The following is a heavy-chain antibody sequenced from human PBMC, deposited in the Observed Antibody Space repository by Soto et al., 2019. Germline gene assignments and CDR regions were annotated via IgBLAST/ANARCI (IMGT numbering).Heavy chain of an antibody. J-gene: IGHJ3*02. V-gene: IGHV3-15*01. D-gene: IGHD2-15*01. CDR2: VKSRTSGGTV. CDR1: GFPFSVAW. CDR3: TRGGVVVAATSLLI. Sequence: GGSLGLSCTASGFPFSVAWMTWVRQAPGKGLEWLGRVKSRTSGGTVDYAAPVKGRFTISRDDSKSIAYLQMNSLKTEDTAVYYCTRGGVVVAATSLLIWGQGTMVTVSS.